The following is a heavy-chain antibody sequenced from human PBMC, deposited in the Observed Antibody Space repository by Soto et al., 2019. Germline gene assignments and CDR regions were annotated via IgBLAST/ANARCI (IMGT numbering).Heavy chain of an antibody. J-gene: IGHJ6*02. CDR1: GFTFTSAG. CDR3: AADPFKDIGVVIAATTGPYYYGMNV. CDR2: IIVGSGNT. D-gene: IGHD2-2*01. V-gene: IGHV1-58*01. Sequence: ASVKVSCKASGFTFTSAGVLWVRQARGQRLEWIGVIIVGSGNTNYARKFQERLTITRDLSTSTAYMELSSLRSEDAAVYYCAADPFKDIGVVIAATTGPYYYGMNVWGQGTTVTVSS.